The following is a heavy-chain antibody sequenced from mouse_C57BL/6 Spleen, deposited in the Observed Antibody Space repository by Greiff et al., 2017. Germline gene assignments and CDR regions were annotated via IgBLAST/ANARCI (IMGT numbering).Heavy chain of an antibody. J-gene: IGHJ3*01. CDR2: ISGGGGNT. V-gene: IGHV5-9*01. CDR1: GFTFSSYT. Sequence: EVQRVESGGGLVKPGGSLKLSCAASGFTFSSYTMSWVRQTPEQRLEWVATISGGGGNTYYPDSVKGRFTISRDNAKNTLYLQMSIRRPEDTALDFCSSEAYYSNPSAYWGQGTLVTVSA. CDR3: SSEAYYSNPSAY. D-gene: IGHD2-5*01.